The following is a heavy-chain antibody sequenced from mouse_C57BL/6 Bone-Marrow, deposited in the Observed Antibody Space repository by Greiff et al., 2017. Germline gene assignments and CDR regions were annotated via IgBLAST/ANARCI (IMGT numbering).Heavy chain of an antibody. V-gene: IGHV1-55*01. Sequence: VQLQQPGAELVKPGASVKMSCKASGYTFTSYWITWVKQRPGQGLEWIGDIYPGSGSTNYNEKFKSKATLTIDTSSSTAYMQLSSLTSEDSAVYYCARLGITTVVASFFYYAMDYWGQGTSVTVSS. CDR1: GYTFTSYW. CDR3: ARLGITTVVASFFYYAMDY. J-gene: IGHJ4*01. CDR2: IYPGSGST. D-gene: IGHD1-1*01.